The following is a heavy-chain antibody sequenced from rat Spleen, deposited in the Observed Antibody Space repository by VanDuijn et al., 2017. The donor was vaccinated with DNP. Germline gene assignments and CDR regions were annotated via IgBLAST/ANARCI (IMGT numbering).Heavy chain of an antibody. V-gene: IGHV5S10*01. J-gene: IGHJ2*01. CDR1: GFIFSDYN. CDR3: TTGPIHSALFDY. Sequence: EVQLVESGGGPVQPGRSLKLSCVASGFIFSDYNMAWVRQAPKTGLEWVANIIYDGSRIHYRDSVKGRFSISRDNAKNTLYLQMDSLRSEDTATYYCTTGPIHSALFDYWGQGVTVTVSS. CDR2: IIYDGSRI. D-gene: IGHD3-2*01.